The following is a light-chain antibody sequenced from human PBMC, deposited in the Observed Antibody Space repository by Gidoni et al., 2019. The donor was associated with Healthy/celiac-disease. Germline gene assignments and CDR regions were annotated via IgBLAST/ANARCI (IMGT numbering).Light chain of an antibody. J-gene: IGKJ2*01. CDR2: GAS. Sequence: EIVLTQSPGTLSLSPGERATLSCRASQSVSSSYLDWYQQKPGQGPRLLIYGASSRATGIPDRFSGSGXGTDFTLTISRLEPEEFAVYYCQQYGSXSXTFGQGTKLEIK. CDR1: QSVSSSY. CDR3: QQYGSXSXT. V-gene: IGKV3-20*01.